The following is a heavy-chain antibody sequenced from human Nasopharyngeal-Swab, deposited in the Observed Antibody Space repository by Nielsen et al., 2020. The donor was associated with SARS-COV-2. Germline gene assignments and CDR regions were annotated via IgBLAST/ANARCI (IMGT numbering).Heavy chain of an antibody. D-gene: IGHD2-15*01. Sequence: GESLNTSCAASGFTFSSFAMSWVRQAPGKGVEWVSVISGSGGSTYYADSVKGRFTISRDHSKNTLYLQMNSLRAEDTAVYYCARRYCSAGSCMPGDCWGQGTLVTVSS. CDR1: GFTFSSFA. CDR2: ISGSGGST. CDR3: ARRYCSAGSCMPGDC. V-gene: IGHV3-23*01. J-gene: IGHJ4*02.